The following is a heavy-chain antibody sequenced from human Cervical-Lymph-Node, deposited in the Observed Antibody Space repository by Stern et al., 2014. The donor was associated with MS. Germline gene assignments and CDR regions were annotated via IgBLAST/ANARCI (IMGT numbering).Heavy chain of an antibody. CDR3: ARERLQLDN. Sequence: VQLVESGGGLVKPGGSLRLSCAASGFTFSNYYMSWIRQAPGQGLEWLSYVSGSGNTIFYADSVKGRFTISRDNAKNALYLQLNSLRAEDTAVYYCARERLQLDNWGQGTLVTVSS. CDR2: VSGSGNTI. J-gene: IGHJ4*02. D-gene: IGHD2-21*02. V-gene: IGHV3-11*01. CDR1: GFTFSNYY.